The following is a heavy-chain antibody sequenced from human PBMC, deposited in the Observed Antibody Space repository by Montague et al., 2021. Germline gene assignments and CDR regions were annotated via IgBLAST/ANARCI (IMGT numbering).Heavy chain of an antibody. V-gene: IGHV4-34*01. D-gene: IGHD3-10*01. Sequence: SETLSLTCAVYGGSFSGYYWSWIRQPPGKGLEWIGEINHSGSTNYNPSLKSRVTISVDTSKNQFPLKLSSVTAADTAVYYCARRGGTMVRGVKGYMDVWGTGTTVTVSS. J-gene: IGHJ6*03. CDR3: ARRGGTMVRGVKGYMDV. CDR2: INHSGST. CDR1: GGSFSGYY.